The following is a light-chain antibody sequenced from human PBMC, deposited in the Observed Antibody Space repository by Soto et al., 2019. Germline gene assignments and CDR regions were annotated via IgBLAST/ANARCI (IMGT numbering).Light chain of an antibody. J-gene: IGKJ3*01. CDR2: KAS. Sequence: DIQMTQSPSTLSASVGDRVTITCRASQSISSWLAWYQQKPGKAPKLLIYKASSLESGVPSRFIGSGSGTEFTLTISSLQPDDFATYYCQQYNSYLGTFGPGTKVDIK. CDR3: QQYNSYLGT. CDR1: QSISSW. V-gene: IGKV1-5*03.